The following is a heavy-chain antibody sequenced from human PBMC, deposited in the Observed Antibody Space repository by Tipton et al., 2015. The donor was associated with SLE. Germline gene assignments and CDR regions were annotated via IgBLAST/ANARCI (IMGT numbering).Heavy chain of an antibody. CDR3: APWGGYP. J-gene: IGHJ6*04. D-gene: IGHD5-12*01. CDR1: GGSISSHY. Sequence: TLSLTCTVSGGSISSHYWSWIRQPPGKGLEWIGYIYYSGSTNYNPSLKSRVTISVDTSKNQFSLKLSSVTAADTAVYYCAPWGGYPWGKGTTVTVSS. V-gene: IGHV4-59*08. CDR2: IYYSGST.